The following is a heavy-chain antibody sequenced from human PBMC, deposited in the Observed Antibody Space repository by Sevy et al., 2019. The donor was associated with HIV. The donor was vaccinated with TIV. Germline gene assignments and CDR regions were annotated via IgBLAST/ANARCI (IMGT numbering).Heavy chain of an antibody. CDR2: ISFDATNK. CDR1: GFTFNRYS. J-gene: IGHJ1*01. Sequence: GGYLRLSCAASGFTFNRYSMHWVRQAPGKGLEWLATISFDATNKHYPDSVKGRFTISRDNFQNSLFLQMDSLRPEDTAVTCCALECLSSDVAEYFQNWGQGTLVTVSS. CDR3: ALECLSSDVAEYFQN. D-gene: IGHD1-1*01. V-gene: IGHV3-30-3*01.